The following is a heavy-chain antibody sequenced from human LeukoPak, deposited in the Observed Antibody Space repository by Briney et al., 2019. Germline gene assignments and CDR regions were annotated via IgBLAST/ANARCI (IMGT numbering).Heavy chain of an antibody. CDR1: GGTFNNYT. Sequence: GASVKVSCKASGGTFNNYTISWVRQAPGQGLEWMGGIIPIFGTANYAQKFQGRITITADKSTSTVYMDLSSLRSEDTAVYYCAKLDPVIRLGFGYWGQGTLVTVSS. J-gene: IGHJ4*02. D-gene: IGHD2/OR15-2a*01. V-gene: IGHV1-69*06. CDR3: AKLDPVIRLGFGY. CDR2: IIPIFGTA.